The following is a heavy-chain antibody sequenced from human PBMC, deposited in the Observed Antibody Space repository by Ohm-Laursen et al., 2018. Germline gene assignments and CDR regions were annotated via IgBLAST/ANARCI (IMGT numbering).Heavy chain of an antibody. CDR3: AKDLLAAPDYYGMDV. D-gene: IGHD6-13*01. CDR2: INWNSGDI. V-gene: IGHV3-9*01. J-gene: IGHJ6*02. Sequence: SLRLSCAASGFTFGNYAMHWVRQAPGKGLERVATINWNSGDIGYGDSVKGRFTISRDNARSSLDLQMNSLRVEDTALHYCAKDLLAAPDYYGMDVWGQGTTVTVSS. CDR1: GFTFGNYA.